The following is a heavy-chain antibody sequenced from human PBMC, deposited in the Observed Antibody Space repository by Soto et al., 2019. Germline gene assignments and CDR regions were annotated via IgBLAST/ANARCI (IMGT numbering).Heavy chain of an antibody. CDR1: GFTFSSYG. J-gene: IGHJ4*02. V-gene: IGHV3-30*18. D-gene: IGHD3-22*01. CDR2: VSYDGSNK. CDR3: AEDTYYYDRSGYYTYDH. Sequence: PGGSLRLSCAASGFTFSSYGVHWVRQAPGKGLEWVASVSYDGSNKHYADSVKGRFTISRDNSRNTLDLQMNSLRAEDTAVYYCAEDTYYYDRSGYYTYDHWGQGT.